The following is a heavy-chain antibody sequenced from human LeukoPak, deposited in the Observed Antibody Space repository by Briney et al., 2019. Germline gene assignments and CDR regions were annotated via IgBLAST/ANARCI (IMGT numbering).Heavy chain of an antibody. D-gene: IGHD3-16*01. Sequence: SETLSLTCTVSGGSISGYYWTWVRQPPGKGLEWIGQIHHSGRADYNPSLKSRITISVDTSKNQMSLKLTSVTAADTAIYYRARFGVDYDMGVWGQGTTVTVSS. CDR3: ARFGVDYDMGV. CDR2: IHHSGRA. V-gene: IGHV4-59*01. J-gene: IGHJ6*02. CDR1: GGSISGYY.